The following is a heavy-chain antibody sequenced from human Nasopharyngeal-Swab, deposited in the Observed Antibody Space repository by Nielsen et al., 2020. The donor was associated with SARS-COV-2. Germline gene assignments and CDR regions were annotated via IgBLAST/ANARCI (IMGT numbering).Heavy chain of an antibody. CDR3: ARDLAARPRAAFDI. CDR1: GFSISSSDSY. J-gene: IGHJ3*02. CDR2: SYYSGTT. V-gene: IGHV4-39*07. D-gene: IGHD6-6*01. Sequence: SETLSLTCTVSGFSISSSDSYWGWIRQPPGKGLEWIGNSYYSGTTYQNPSLKSRVTISVDTSRNQFSLKLNSVTAADTAVYYCARDLAARPRAAFDIWGQGTMVTVSS.